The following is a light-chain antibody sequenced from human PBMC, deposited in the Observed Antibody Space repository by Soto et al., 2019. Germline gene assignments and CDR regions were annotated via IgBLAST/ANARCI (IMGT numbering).Light chain of an antibody. J-gene: IGKJ2*01. V-gene: IGKV3-20*01. CDR1: QSVSSSY. Sequence: EIVLTQSPGTLSLSPGERATLSCRASQSVSSSYLAWYQQKPGQAPRLLIYGASIRATGIPDRFSGSGSGTGFTLTICSLEPEDFAVYYSQQYASSPPYSFGQGTKVEIK. CDR2: GAS. CDR3: QQYASSPPYS.